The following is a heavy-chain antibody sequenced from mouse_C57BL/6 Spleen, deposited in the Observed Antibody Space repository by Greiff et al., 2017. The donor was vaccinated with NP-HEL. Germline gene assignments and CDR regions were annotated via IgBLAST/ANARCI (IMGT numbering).Heavy chain of an antibody. J-gene: IGHJ2*01. CDR2: IYPGDGDT. D-gene: IGHD1-1*01. CDR1: GYAFSSSW. CDR3: ARDGSSYVDFDY. V-gene: IGHV1-82*01. Sequence: QVQLQQSGPELVKPGASVKISCKASGYAFSSSWMNWVKQRPGKGLEWIGRIYPGDGDTNYNGKFKGKATLTADKSSSTAYMQLSSLTSEDSAVYFCARDGSSYVDFDYWGQGTTLTVSS.